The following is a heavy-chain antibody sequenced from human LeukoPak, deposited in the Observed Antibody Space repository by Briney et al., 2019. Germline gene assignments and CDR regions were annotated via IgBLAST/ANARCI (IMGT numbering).Heavy chain of an antibody. J-gene: IGHJ3*02. V-gene: IGHV1-69*06. CDR3: ARESGDYDAFDI. CDR1: GGTFSSYA. CDR2: IIPIFGTA. Sequence: SVKVSCKASGGTFSSYAISWVRQAPGQGLEWMGGIIPIFGTAYYAQKFQGRVTITADKSTSTAYMELSSLRSEDTAVYYCARESGDYDAFDIWGQGTMVTVSS. D-gene: IGHD4-17*01.